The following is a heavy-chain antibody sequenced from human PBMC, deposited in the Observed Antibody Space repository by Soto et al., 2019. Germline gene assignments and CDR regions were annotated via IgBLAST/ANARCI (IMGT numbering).Heavy chain of an antibody. J-gene: IGHJ4*02. D-gene: IGHD6-19*01. V-gene: IGHV5-51*01. CDR2: IYPGDPDT. CDR3: ARLKYSSGWYRAGYFDY. CDR1: GYSFTSYW. Sequence: PXESLRISRKGSGYSFTSYWIGLVRQMPGKGLEWMGIIYPGDPDTRYSPSFQGQVTISADKSISTAYLQWSSLKASDTAMYYCARLKYSSGWYRAGYFDYWGQGTLVTVSS.